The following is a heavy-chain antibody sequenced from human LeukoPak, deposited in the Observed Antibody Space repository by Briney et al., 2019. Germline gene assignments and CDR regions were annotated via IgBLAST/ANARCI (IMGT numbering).Heavy chain of an antibody. D-gene: IGHD3-22*01. Sequence: PGGSLRLSCAASGFTFSSYAMSWVRQAPGKGLEWVSAISGSGGSTYYADSVKGRFTISRDNSKNTLYLQMNSLRAEDTAVYYCARGHVYYYDSSGYPQDYWGQGTLVTVSS. V-gene: IGHV3-23*01. CDR2: ISGSGGST. CDR3: ARGHVYYYDSSGYPQDY. J-gene: IGHJ4*02. CDR1: GFTFSSYA.